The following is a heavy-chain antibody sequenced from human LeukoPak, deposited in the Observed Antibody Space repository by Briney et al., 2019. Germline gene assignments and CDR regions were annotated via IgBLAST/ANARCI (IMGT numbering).Heavy chain of an antibody. CDR2: ISGSGGST. V-gene: IGHV3-23*01. J-gene: IGHJ4*02. CDR3: ARGECSGGSCYSTFPLDY. Sequence: GGSLRLSCAASGFTFSSYAMSWVRQAPGKGLEWVSAISGSGGSTYYADSVKGRFTISRDNSKNTLYLQMNSLRAEDTAVYYCARGECSGGSCYSTFPLDYWGQGTLVTVSS. D-gene: IGHD2-15*01. CDR1: GFTFSSYA.